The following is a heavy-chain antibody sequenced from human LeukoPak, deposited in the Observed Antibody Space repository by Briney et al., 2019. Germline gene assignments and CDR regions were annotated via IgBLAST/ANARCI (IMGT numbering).Heavy chain of an antibody. D-gene: IGHD6-19*01. CDR1: GFTFSNAW. Sequence: PGGSLRLSCAASGFTFSNAWMNWVRQAPGKGLEWVSYISSSGSTIYYADSVKGRFTISRDNAKNSLYLQMNSLRAEDTAVYYCARDVAGIAYYFDYWGQGTLVTVSS. J-gene: IGHJ4*02. V-gene: IGHV3-48*04. CDR3: ARDVAGIAYYFDY. CDR2: ISSSGSTI.